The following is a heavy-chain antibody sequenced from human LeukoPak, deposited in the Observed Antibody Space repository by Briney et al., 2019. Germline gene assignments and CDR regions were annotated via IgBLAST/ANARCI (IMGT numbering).Heavy chain of an antibody. V-gene: IGHV4-39*01. CDR1: GGSISSSSYY. J-gene: IGHJ4*02. D-gene: IGHD1-26*01. CDR3: ARHSPDEDIVGATLFDY. CDR2: IYYSGST. Sequence: PSETLSLTCTVSGGSISSSSYYWGWIRQPPGKGLEWIGSIYYSGSTYYNPSLKSRVTISVDTSKNQFSLKLSSVTAADTAVYYCARHSPDEDIVGATLFDYWGQGTLVTVSS.